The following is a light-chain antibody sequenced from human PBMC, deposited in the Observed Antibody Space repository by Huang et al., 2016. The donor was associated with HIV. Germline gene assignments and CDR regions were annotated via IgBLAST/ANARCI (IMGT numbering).Light chain of an antibody. CDR2: DAS. Sequence: EIVLTQSPATLSLSPGERATLPCRASQSVSSYLAWYQQRPGQAPRLLIYDASNRATGIPARFSGSGSGTDFTLTISSLEPEDFAVYYCQQRSNWPPLTCGGGTKVEIK. J-gene: IGKJ4*01. CDR3: QQRSNWPPLT. V-gene: IGKV3-11*01. CDR1: QSVSSY.